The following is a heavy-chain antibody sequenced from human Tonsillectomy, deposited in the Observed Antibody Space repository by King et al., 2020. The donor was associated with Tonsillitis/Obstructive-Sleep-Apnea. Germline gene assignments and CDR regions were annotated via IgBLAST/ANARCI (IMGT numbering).Heavy chain of an antibody. Sequence: VQLQQWGAGLLKPSETLSLTCAVYGGSFSGYYWSWIRQPPGKGLEWIGEINHSGSTNYNPSLKSRVTISVDTSKNQFSLKLSSVTAADTAVYYCARGPIDIVATRVKISFDYWGQGTLVTVSS. CDR3: ARGPIDIVATRVKISFDY. J-gene: IGHJ4*02. CDR2: INHSGST. D-gene: IGHD5-12*01. V-gene: IGHV4-34*01. CDR1: GGSFSGYY.